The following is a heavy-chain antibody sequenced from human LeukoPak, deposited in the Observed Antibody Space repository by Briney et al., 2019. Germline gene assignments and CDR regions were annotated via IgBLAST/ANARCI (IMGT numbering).Heavy chain of an antibody. V-gene: IGHV1-2*02. CDR1: GYTFTSYG. CDR2: INPNSGGT. CDR3: ARSKWFGGSNAFDI. D-gene: IGHD3-10*01. J-gene: IGHJ3*02. Sequence: GASVKVSCKASGYTFTSYGISWVRQAPGQGLEWMGWINPNSGGTNYAQKFQGRVTMTRDTSISTAYMELSRLRSDDTAVYYCARSKWFGGSNAFDIWGQGTMVTVSS.